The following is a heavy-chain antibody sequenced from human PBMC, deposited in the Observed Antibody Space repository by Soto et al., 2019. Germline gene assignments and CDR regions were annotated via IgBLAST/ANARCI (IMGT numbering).Heavy chain of an antibody. CDR1: GGTFSSYA. D-gene: IGHD3-22*01. CDR3: ARDARRYYDSSGYYYNWFDP. Sequence: QVQLVQSGAEVKKPGSSVKVSCKASGGTFSSYAISWVRQAPGQGLEWMGGIIPIVGTANYAQKFQGRVTINADDSTSTAYMELSSLRSEDTAVYYCARDARRYYDSSGYYYNWFDPWGQGTLVTVSS. V-gene: IGHV1-69*01. CDR2: IIPIVGTA. J-gene: IGHJ5*02.